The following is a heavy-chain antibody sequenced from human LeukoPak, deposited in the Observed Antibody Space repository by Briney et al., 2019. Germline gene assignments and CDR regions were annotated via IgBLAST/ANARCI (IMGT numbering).Heavy chain of an antibody. CDR3: ASRNNNYYDSSGSYS. Sequence: SETLSLTCTVSGGFISSSSYYWRWIRQPPGKGLEWIGSIYYSGSTYYNPSLKSRVTISVDTSKNQFSLKLSSVTAADTAVHYCASRNNNYYDSSGSYSLGQGTLVTVSS. CDR2: IYYSGST. J-gene: IGHJ4*02. D-gene: IGHD3-22*01. CDR1: GGFISSSSYY. V-gene: IGHV4-39*01.